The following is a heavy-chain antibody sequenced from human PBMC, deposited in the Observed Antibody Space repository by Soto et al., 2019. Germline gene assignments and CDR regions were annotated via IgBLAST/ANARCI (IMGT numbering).Heavy chain of an antibody. V-gene: IGHV1-69*13. CDR2: IIPIFGTA. J-gene: IGHJ5*02. CDR3: ARVFIGELWQFDGNWFDP. D-gene: IGHD3-10*01. CDR1: GGTFSSYA. Sequence: GASVKVSCKASGGTFSSYAISWVRQVPGQGLEWMGGIIPIFGTANYAQKFQGRVTITADESTTTAYMELSSLRSEDTAVYYCARVFIGELWQFDGNWFDPWGQGTLVTVSS.